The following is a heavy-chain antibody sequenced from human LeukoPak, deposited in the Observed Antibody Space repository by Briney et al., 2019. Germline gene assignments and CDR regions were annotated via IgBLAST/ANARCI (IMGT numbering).Heavy chain of an antibody. Sequence: GGSLRLSCAASGFTFDDYGMSWVRQAPGKGLEWVSGINWNGGSTGYADSVKGRFTISRGNAKNSLYLQMNSLRAEDTALYYCARSDSSGYYPNWFDPWGQGTLVTVSS. V-gene: IGHV3-20*04. J-gene: IGHJ5*02. CDR2: INWNGGST. CDR1: GFTFDDYG. CDR3: ARSDSSGYYPNWFDP. D-gene: IGHD3-22*01.